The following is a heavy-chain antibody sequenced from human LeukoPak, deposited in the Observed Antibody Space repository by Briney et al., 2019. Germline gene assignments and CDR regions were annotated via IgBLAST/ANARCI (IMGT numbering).Heavy chain of an antibody. Sequence: TGGSLRLSCAASGFTCDEYAMRWVGQLPGKGREGVAGLKWKGDTTDYADSVRGRFTISRDNAKNSLYLQMNSLTAEDTAFYYCASRHSDGFFDYWGQGTLVTVSS. CDR1: GFTCDEYA. D-gene: IGHD2-15*01. J-gene: IGHJ4*02. V-gene: IGHV3-20*04. CDR2: LKWKGDTT. CDR3: ASRHSDGFFDY.